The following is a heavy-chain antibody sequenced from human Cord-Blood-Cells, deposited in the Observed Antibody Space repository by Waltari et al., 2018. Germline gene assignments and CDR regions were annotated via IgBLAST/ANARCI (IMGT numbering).Heavy chain of an antibody. CDR3: ARDFGIVVVPAAPQKNYGMDV. J-gene: IGHJ6*02. CDR1: GYTFTSYA. D-gene: IGHD2-2*01. Sequence: QVQLVQSGAEVKKPGASVKVSCKASGYTFTSYAMHWVRQAPGQRLEWMGWINAGNGNTKYSQKFQGRVTITGDTSASTAYMELSSLRSEDTAVYYCARDFGIVVVPAAPQKNYGMDVWGQGTTVTVSS. V-gene: IGHV1-3*01. CDR2: INAGNGNT.